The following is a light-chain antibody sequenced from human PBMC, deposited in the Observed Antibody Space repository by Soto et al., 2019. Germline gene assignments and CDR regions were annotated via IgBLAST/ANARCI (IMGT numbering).Light chain of an antibody. CDR2: KAS. CDR3: QQYKSCCT. V-gene: IGKV1-5*03. CDR1: QSISSW. J-gene: IGKJ2*02. Sequence: DIQMTQYPSTLSASVGDRVTITCRASQSISSWLAWYQQKAGKAPKLLIYKASSLESGVPSRFSGSASETEVPLTISSLQRDYFATYYCQQYKSCCTFSQGTNLQIK.